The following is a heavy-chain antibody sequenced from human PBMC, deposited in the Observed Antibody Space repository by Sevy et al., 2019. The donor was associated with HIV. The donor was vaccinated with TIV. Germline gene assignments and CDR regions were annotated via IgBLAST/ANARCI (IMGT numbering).Heavy chain of an antibody. CDR2: IRGSGGST. V-gene: IGHV3-23*01. CDR3: AKAPSYPYYFDY. CDR1: GFTFSSYA. Sequence: GGSLRLSCAASGFTFSSYAMSWVRQAPGKGLEWVSAIRGSGGSTYYADSVKGRFTISRDNSKNTLYLQMNSLRAEDTAVYYCAKAPSYPYYFDYWGQGTLVTVSS. J-gene: IGHJ4*02.